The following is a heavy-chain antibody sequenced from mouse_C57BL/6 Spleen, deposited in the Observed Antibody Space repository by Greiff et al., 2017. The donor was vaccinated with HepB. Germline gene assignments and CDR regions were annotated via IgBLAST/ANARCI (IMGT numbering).Heavy chain of an antibody. D-gene: IGHD1-1*01. Sequence: EVMLVESGGGLVKPGGSLKLSCAASGFTFSSYAMSWVRQTPEKRLEWVATISDGGSYTYYPDNVKGRFTISRDNAKNNLYLQMSHLKSEDTAMYYCARDNYGSYMDYWGQGTSVTVSS. J-gene: IGHJ4*01. CDR1: GFTFSSYA. CDR2: ISDGGSYT. CDR3: ARDNYGSYMDY. V-gene: IGHV5-4*01.